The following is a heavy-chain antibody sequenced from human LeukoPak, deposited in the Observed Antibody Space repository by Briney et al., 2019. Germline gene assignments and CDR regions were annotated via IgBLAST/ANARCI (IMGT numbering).Heavy chain of an antibody. D-gene: IGHD5-24*01. J-gene: IGHJ4*02. CDR1: GYTFGSYW. Sequence: GGSLRLSCAASGYTFGSYWKYWVRQAPGKGLEWVANIKQDGSKKSYVDSVKGRFTISRDNAKNSLYLQMNSLRAEDTAIYYCTRVGYIDEGIDYWGQGTLATVSS. CDR3: TRVGYIDEGIDY. V-gene: IGHV3-7*04. CDR2: IKQDGSKK.